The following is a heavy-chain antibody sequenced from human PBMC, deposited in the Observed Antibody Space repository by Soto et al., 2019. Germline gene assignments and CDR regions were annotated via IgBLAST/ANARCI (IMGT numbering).Heavy chain of an antibody. CDR1: GFTFSSYA. D-gene: IGHD3-16*02. CDR2: ISGSGGST. J-gene: IGHJ4*01. Sequence: GGSLRLSCAASGFTFSSYAMSWVRQAPGKGLEWVSAISGSGGSTYYADSVKGRFTISRDNSKNTLYLQMNSLRAEDTAVYYCAKTPVWGSYRYTITHFDYSGQGTLVTVSS. CDR3: AKTPVWGSYRYTITHFDY. V-gene: IGHV3-23*01.